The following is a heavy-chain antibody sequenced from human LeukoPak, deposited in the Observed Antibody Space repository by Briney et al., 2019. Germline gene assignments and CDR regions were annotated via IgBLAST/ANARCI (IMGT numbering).Heavy chain of an antibody. CDR1: GFTFSSYG. V-gene: IGHV3-23*01. J-gene: IGHJ4*02. D-gene: IGHD6-19*01. CDR2: ISGGGGST. CDR3: AKDPYSSGWYRFDY. Sequence: GGSLRLSCAASGFTFSSYGMHWVRQAPGKGLEWVSAISGGGGSTYYADSVKGRFTISRDNSKNTLYLQMNSLRAEDTAVYYCAKDPYSSGWYRFDYWGQGTLVTVSS.